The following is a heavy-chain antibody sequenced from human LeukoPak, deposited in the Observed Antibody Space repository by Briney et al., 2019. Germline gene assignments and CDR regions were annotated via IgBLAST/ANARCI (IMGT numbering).Heavy chain of an antibody. Sequence: PSETLSLTCTVSGGSISSGSYYWGWIRQPPGKGLEWIGSVFYSGNTYYNPSLKSRVTISVDTSKNQFSLKLSSVTAADTAVYYCAREPPYNYDTRDDEFDIWGQGTVVTVSS. D-gene: IGHD3-22*01. CDR3: AREPPYNYDTRDDEFDI. V-gene: IGHV4-39*07. J-gene: IGHJ3*02. CDR2: VFYSGNT. CDR1: GGSISSGSYY.